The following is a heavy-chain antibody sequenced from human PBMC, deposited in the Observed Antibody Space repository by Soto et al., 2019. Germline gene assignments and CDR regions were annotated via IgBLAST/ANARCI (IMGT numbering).Heavy chain of an antibody. CDR3: ASHSLGYCSGGSCYSHLRGPYYYYYYGMDV. J-gene: IGHJ6*02. D-gene: IGHD2-15*01. CDR1: GGTFSSYA. V-gene: IGHV1-69*13. Sequence: SVKASCKASGGTFSSYAISWVRQAPGQGLEWMGGIIPIFGTANYAQKFQGRVTITADESTSTAYMELSSLRSEDTAVYYCASHSLGYCSGGSCYSHLRGPYYYYYYGMDVWGQGTTVTVSS. CDR2: IIPIFGTA.